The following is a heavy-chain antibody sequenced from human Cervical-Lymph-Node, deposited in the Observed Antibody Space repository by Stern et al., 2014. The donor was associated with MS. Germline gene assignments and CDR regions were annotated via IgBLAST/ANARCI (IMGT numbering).Heavy chain of an antibody. CDR3: ARDYGDYAFDY. V-gene: IGHV5-51*01. CDR1: GYSFTANW. Sequence: VQLVQSGAEVKKPGESLTISCKGSGYSFTANWIAWVRQMPGNGLEWIVIIDPVYSDTSYSPSFQGQFTISAYKSISTAYLQWSSLKASDTAMYYCARDYGDYAFDYWGQGTLVTVSS. J-gene: IGHJ4*02. D-gene: IGHD4-17*01. CDR2: IDPVYSDT.